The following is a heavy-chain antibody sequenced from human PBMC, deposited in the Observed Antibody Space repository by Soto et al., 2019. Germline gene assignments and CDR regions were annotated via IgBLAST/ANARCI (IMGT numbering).Heavy chain of an antibody. Sequence: QITLKESGPTLVKPTQTLTLTCIFSGFSLSTSGVGVGWIRQPPGKALEWLAVIYWDDDKRYSPSLKSRVTITRDTSKNQVVFTMTNRDPEDTGTFYCAHLTSWGEGAPFDSWGQGTKVTVSS. J-gene: IGHJ3*02. CDR1: GFSLSTSGVG. V-gene: IGHV2-5*02. CDR3: AHLTSWGEGAPFDS. D-gene: IGHD3-16*01. CDR2: IYWDDDK.